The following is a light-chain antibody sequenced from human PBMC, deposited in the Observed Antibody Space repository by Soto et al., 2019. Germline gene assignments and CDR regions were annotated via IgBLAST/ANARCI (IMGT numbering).Light chain of an antibody. CDR3: SSYTSSSTLVV. CDR1: SSDFGGYNY. V-gene: IGLV2-14*01. CDR2: DVS. J-gene: IGLJ2*01. Sequence: QSALTQPASVSGSPGQWITISCTGTSSDFGGYNYVSWYQQHPGKAPKLMIYDVSNRPSGVSNRFSGSKSGNTASLTISGLQAEDEADYYCSSYTSSSTLVVFGGGIKLTVL.